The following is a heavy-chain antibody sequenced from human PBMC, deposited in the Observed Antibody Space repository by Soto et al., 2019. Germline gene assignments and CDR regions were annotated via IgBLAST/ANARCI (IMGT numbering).Heavy chain of an antibody. Sequence: SETLSLTCTVSCGFVNSDTHSWSWIRQTPGKRLEWIGFIYSGGSTKNPSLRSRVTMSVDTSKNQFSLKLRSVIVADTAVYHCARFVRFCSATTCSTRADVWGQGITVTVSS. J-gene: IGHJ6*02. V-gene: IGHV4-61*01. CDR3: ARFVRFCSATTCSTRADV. CDR1: CGFVNSDTHS. CDR2: IYSGGST. D-gene: IGHD2-2*01.